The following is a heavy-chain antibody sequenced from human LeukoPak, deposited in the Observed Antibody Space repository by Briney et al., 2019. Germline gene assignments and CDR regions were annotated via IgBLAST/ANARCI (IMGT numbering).Heavy chain of an antibody. V-gene: IGHV4-38-2*01. CDR3: ARQSNDYGSGSYSEPFDV. CDR1: GYSISSGYY. D-gene: IGHD3-10*01. CDR2: VYHSGST. J-gene: IGHJ4*02. Sequence: SETLSLTCGVSGYSISSGYYWGWIRQPPGKGLEWIGSVYHSGSTYYNPSLKGRLTMFVYRSKNQFSLKMRSLTAADAALYFCARQSNDYGSGSYSEPFDVWGQGSLVVVSS.